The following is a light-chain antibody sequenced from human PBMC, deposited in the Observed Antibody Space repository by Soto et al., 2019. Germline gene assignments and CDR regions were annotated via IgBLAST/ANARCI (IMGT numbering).Light chain of an antibody. CDR1: SSNIGAGSG. CDR2: NDN. J-gene: IGLJ1*01. Sequence: QSVLTQPPSVSGAPGQRVTISCTGSSSNIGAGSGVHWYQQLPGTAPKLLIYNDNKRPSGVPDRFSGSKSGTSASLAITGLQAEDEGDYYCQSYDSTLSARYVFGTGTKVTVL. V-gene: IGLV1-40*01. CDR3: QSYDSTLSARYV.